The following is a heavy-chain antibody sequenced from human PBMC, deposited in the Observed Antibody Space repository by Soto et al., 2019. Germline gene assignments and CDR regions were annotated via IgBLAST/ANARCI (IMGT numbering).Heavy chain of an antibody. V-gene: IGHV3-21*01. CDR1: GFTFSSYS. CDR2: ISSSTGYI. CDR3: TRRGGYSYYFDY. D-gene: IGHD5-18*01. Sequence: EVQLVESGGGLVKPGGSLRLSCAASGFTFSSYSMNWVRQAPGKGLEWVSSISSSTGYIYYADSVKGRFTISRDNAKKLHYLQMNSLRAEDTAVYYCTRRGGYSYYFDYWGKGTLVTVSS. J-gene: IGHJ4*02.